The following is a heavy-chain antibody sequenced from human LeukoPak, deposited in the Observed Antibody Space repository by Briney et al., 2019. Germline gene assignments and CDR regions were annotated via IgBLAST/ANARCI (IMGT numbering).Heavy chain of an antibody. CDR1: GGSISSGDWY. D-gene: IGHD6-25*01. V-gene: IGHV4-30-4*01. J-gene: IGHJ6*02. CDR2: IYYSGST. CDR3: ARDPSSALSMDV. Sequence: SETLSLTCTVSGGSISSGDWYWSWIRQPPGRGLEWVGSIYYSGSTYYTPSLKSRVTISVDTSKNQFSLKLSSVTAADTAVYYCARDPSSALSMDVWGQGTTVTVSS.